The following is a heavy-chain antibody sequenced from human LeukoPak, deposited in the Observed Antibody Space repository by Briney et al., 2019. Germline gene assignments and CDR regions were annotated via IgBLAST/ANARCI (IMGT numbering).Heavy chain of an antibody. CDR2: IFRGDDT. V-gene: IGHV3-66*04. CDR3: ARHVWFGEHNGHENWFDP. CDR1: GFIVSQNY. J-gene: IGHJ5*02. Sequence: GGSLRLSCAASGFIVSQNYMSWVRQAPEKGLEWVSVIFRGDDTNYVDSVKGRFTIFRDNSKNTLYLQMNSLTAEDTAVYYCARHVWFGEHNGHENWFDPWGQGTLVIVSS. D-gene: IGHD3-10*01.